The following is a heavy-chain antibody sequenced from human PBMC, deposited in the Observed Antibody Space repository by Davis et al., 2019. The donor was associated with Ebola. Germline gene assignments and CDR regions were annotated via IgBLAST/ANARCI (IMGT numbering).Heavy chain of an antibody. J-gene: IGHJ4*02. D-gene: IGHD2-15*01. CDR3: NTGISPPDSLYYFES. Sequence: GESLKISCAASGFTFNKYAMSWVRQAPGKGLEWVSVVSGRATTIYYADSVKGRFTISRDDSKNTAYLQMNSLKTEDTAVYYCNTGISPPDSLYYFESWGQGTLVTVSS. V-gene: IGHV3-23*01. CDR2: VSGRATTI. CDR1: GFTFNKYA.